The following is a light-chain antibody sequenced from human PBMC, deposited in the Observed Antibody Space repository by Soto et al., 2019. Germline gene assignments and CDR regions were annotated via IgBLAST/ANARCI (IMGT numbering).Light chain of an antibody. Sequence: DIQLTQFPSSLSASVGDRVTITCRASQGISSWLAWYQQKPGKAPXXLIYKASSLESGVPSRFSGSGSGTEFTLTISSLQPDDFATYYCQQYNSYWTFGQGTKVDIK. CDR3: QQYNSYWT. CDR1: QGISSW. CDR2: KAS. V-gene: IGKV1-5*03. J-gene: IGKJ1*01.